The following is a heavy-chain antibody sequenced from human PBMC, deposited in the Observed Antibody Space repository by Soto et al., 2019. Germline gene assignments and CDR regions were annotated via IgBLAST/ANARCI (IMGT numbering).Heavy chain of an antibody. CDR1: GGSISSGGFY. J-gene: IGHJ4*02. Sequence: QVQLQESGPGLVKPSQTLSLTCTVSGGSISSGGFYWSWIRQYPGRGLEWIGYIYYSGSTYYNPSLKRRVTISVDTSKNQFSLKLSSVTAADTAVYYCARALRGYSYGGDFDYWGQGTLVTVSS. D-gene: IGHD5-18*01. CDR3: ARALRGYSYGGDFDY. CDR2: IYYSGST. V-gene: IGHV4-31*03.